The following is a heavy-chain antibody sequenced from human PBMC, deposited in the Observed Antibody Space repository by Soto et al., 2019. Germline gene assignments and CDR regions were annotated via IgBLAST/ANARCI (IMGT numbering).Heavy chain of an antibody. V-gene: IGHV3-23*01. Sequence: GGSLRLSCAASGFTFSSYAMTWVRQAPGKGLEWVSLISSSGTGPYSADSVKGRFTISRDNSKNTLYLQMTSLRPEDTAVYYCAKHILPYCSGGTCYPFDRWGQGTVVTVSS. CDR1: GFTFSSYA. CDR3: AKHILPYCSGGTCYPFDR. D-gene: IGHD2-15*01. CDR2: ISSSGTGP. J-gene: IGHJ5*02.